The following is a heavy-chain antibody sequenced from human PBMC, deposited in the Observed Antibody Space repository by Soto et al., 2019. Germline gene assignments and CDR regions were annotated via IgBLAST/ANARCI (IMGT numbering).Heavy chain of an antibody. CDR2: IYYSGST. J-gene: IGHJ4*02. CDR3: ARVAEGTYYYDSSGYFDC. CDR1: GGSISSSSYY. V-gene: IGHV4-39*01. D-gene: IGHD3-22*01. Sequence: SETLSLTCTVSGGSISSSSYYWGWIRQPPGKGLEWIGSIYYSGSTYYNPSLKSRVTISVDTSKNQFSLKLSSVTAADTAVYYCARVAEGTYYYDSSGYFDCWGQGTLVTVSS.